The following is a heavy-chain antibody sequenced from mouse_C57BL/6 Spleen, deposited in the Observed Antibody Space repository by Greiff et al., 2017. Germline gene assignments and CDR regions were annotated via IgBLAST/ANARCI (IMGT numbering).Heavy chain of an antibody. J-gene: IGHJ3*01. V-gene: IGHV1-18*01. Sequence: EVQLKESGPELVKPGASVKIPCKASGYTFTDYNMDWVKQSHGKSLEWIGDINPNNGGTIYNQKFKGKATLTVDKSSSTAYMELRSLTSEDTAVYYFARFCYYSWFAYWGQGTLVTVSA. CDR3: ARFCYYSWFAY. CDR1: GYTFTDYN. CDR2: INPNNGGT. D-gene: IGHD1-1*01.